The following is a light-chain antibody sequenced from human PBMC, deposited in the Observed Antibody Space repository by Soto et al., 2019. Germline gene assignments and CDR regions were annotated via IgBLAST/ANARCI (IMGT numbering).Light chain of an antibody. J-gene: IGLJ2*01. CDR1: SSNIGSDY. CDR2: ENN. V-gene: IGLV1-51*02. Sequence: QSVLTQPPSVSAPPGQSVTISCSGSSSNIGSDYVSWYQQLPGTAPKLLIYENNKRPSEIPDRFSGSKSGTSATLGITGLQTGDEADYYCAAWDKSLSGGVFGGGTKLTVL. CDR3: AAWDKSLSGGV.